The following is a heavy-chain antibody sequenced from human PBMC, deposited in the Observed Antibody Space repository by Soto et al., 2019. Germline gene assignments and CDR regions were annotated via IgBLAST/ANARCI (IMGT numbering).Heavy chain of an antibody. CDR2: IWYDGSNK. CDR3: ARRAQIDYDFWSGYPTRLGVYYYMDV. V-gene: IGHV3-33*01. CDR1: GFTFSSYG. D-gene: IGHD3-3*01. Sequence: GGSLRLSCAASGFTFSSYGMHWVRQAPGEGLEWVAVIWYDGSNKYYADSVKGRFTISRDNSKNTLYLQMNSLRAEDTAVYYCARRAQIDYDFWSGYPTRLGVYYYMDVWGKGTTVTVSS. J-gene: IGHJ6*03.